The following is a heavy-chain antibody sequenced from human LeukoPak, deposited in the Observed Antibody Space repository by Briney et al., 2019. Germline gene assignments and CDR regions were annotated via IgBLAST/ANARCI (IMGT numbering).Heavy chain of an antibody. D-gene: IGHD6-19*01. J-gene: IGHJ5*02. CDR3: AREGVAGDNWFDP. V-gene: IGHV6-1*01. CDR2: TYYRSKWYN. CDR1: GDSVSSDNAS. Sequence: SQTLSLTCALSGDSVSSDNASWNWVRQSPSRGLEWLGRTYYRSKWYNDYAVSMRGRIIINPDTSKNQFSLQLKAMTPEDTAVYYCAREGVAGDNWFDPWGQGILVTVSS.